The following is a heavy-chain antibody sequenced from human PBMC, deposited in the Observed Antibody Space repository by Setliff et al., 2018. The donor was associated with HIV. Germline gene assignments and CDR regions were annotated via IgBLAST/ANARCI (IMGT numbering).Heavy chain of an antibody. D-gene: IGHD6-13*01. Sequence: GGSLRLSCVVSGSTFSSYGMHWVRQPPGKGLEWVAVIWYDGSNIYYADSVKGRFTISRDNSKNTLYLQMNSLRVEDTAVYYCVRASYSSSWYNIRPFDFWAQGTLVTVSS. CDR3: VRASYSSSWYNIRPFDF. CDR2: IWYDGSNI. J-gene: IGHJ4*02. CDR1: GSTFSSYG. V-gene: IGHV3-33*01.